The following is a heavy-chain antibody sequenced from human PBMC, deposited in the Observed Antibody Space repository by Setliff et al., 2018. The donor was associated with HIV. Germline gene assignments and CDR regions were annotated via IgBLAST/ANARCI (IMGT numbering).Heavy chain of an antibody. CDR3: ARQGLTMNRGVPAPILYYFDY. CDR2: MYYRGTT. V-gene: IGHV4-34*01. D-gene: IGHD3-10*01. J-gene: IGHJ4*02. CDR1: GGSFSDYY. Sequence: SETLSLTCAVYGGSFSDYYWSWIRQPPGKGLEWIGTMYYRGTTYNNPSLKSRVTFSADTSKNQFSLNLNSVTATDTAVYYCARQGLTMNRGVPAPILYYFDYWGPGILVTVSS.